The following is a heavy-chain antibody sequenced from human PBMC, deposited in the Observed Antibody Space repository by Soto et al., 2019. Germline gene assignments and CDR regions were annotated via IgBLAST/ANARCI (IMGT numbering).Heavy chain of an antibody. Sequence: QVHLVQSGPEVKKAGASVKVYCKSSGYNFSHYDISWVRQAPGQGLEWMGWISVYNGSRRYAPNFQGRVTMTTDTSTSPAYMDLRILRFEDTAVYFCARDQFGTFSHWGQGNLVTVSS. CDR1: GYNFSHYD. D-gene: IGHD3-16*01. V-gene: IGHV1-18*04. CDR2: ISVYNGSR. J-gene: IGHJ4*02. CDR3: ARDQFGTFSH.